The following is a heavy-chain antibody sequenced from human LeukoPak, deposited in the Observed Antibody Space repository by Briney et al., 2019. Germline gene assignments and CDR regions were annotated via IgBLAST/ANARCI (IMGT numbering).Heavy chain of an antibody. CDR1: GYTFTSYG. V-gene: IGHV1-18*01. CDR2: ISAYNDNT. Sequence: ASVKVSCKASGYTFTSYGISWVRQAPGQGLEWMGWISAYNDNTNYAQKLQDRVTMTTDTSTSTVYPELRSLRYDDTDVYYCARVPYCSGGSCYFRSYFDYWGQGTLVTVSS. CDR3: ARVPYCSGGSCYFRSYFDY. J-gene: IGHJ4*02. D-gene: IGHD2-15*01.